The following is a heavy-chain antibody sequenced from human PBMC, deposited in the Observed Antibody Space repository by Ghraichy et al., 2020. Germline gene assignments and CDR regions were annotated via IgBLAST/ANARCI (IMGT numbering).Heavy chain of an antibody. Sequence: SETLSLTCTVSGGSISSGGYYWSWIRQHPGKGLEWIGYIYYSGSTYYNPSLKSRVTISVDTSKNQFSLKLSSVTAADTAVYYCASGPMGYYYYGMDVWGQGTTVTVSS. V-gene: IGHV4-31*03. CDR2: IYYSGST. CDR3: ASGPMGYYYYGMDV. J-gene: IGHJ6*02. D-gene: IGHD3-10*01. CDR1: GGSISSGGYY.